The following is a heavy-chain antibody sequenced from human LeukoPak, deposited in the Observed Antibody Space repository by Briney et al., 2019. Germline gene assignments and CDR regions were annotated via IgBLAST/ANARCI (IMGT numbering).Heavy chain of an antibody. V-gene: IGHV4-39*01. J-gene: IGHJ4*02. D-gene: IGHD6-19*01. CDR1: GGSISSSSYY. CDR3: ARQYSSGWYLDY. Sequence: SETLSLTCTVSGGSISSSSYYWRSIRQPPGKGLEWIGSIYYSGSTYYNPPLKSRVTISVDTSKNQFSLKLSSVTAADRAVYYCARQYSSGWYLDYWGQGTLVAVSS. CDR2: IYYSGST.